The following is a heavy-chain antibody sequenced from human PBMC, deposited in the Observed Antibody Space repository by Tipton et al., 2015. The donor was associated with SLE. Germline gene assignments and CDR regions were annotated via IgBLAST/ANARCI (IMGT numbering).Heavy chain of an antibody. CDR2: MFSSGDT. CDR3: ARENVAADGALDV. D-gene: IGHD6-13*01. Sequence: GLVKPSETVSLTCSASGASIKSGSYFWTWIRQPAGKGLEWIARMFSSGDTNYNPSLKSRLTMSVDTSKNQFSLTVNSVTAAGTAVYYCARENVAADGALDVWGQGTMVTVSS. J-gene: IGHJ3*01. CDR1: GASIKSGSYF. V-gene: IGHV4-61*02.